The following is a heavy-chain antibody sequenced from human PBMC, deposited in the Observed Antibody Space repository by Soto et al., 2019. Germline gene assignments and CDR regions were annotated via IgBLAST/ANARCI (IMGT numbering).Heavy chain of an antibody. Sequence: SLRLSCAASGFTFSSYSMNWVRQAPGKGLEWVSSISSSSSYIYYADSVKGRFTISRDNAKNSLYLQMNSLRAEDTAVYYCARDPDIVVVVAATGYGMDVWGQGTTVTVSS. CDR1: GFTFSSYS. V-gene: IGHV3-21*01. CDR2: ISSSSSYI. CDR3: ARDPDIVVVVAATGYGMDV. D-gene: IGHD2-15*01. J-gene: IGHJ6*02.